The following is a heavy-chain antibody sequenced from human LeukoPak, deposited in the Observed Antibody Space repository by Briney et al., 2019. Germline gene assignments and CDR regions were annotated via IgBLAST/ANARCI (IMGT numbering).Heavy chain of an antibody. CDR2: ISGRGGST. J-gene: IGHJ4*02. Sequence: GGSLRLSCAASGLTVSTTSMSWVRQAPGKGLEWVSGISGRGGSTYYAGSVKGRFTISRDNSKNTLFLQMNSLRAEDTAVYYCAKRDYFDSRGYYEYYFDYWGQGTLVTVSS. D-gene: IGHD3-22*01. CDR3: AKRDYFDSRGYYEYYFDY. CDR1: GLTVSTTS. V-gene: IGHV3-23*01.